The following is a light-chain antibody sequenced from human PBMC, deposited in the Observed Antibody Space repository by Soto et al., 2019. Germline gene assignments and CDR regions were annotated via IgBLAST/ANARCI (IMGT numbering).Light chain of an antibody. J-gene: IGLJ2*01. CDR2: GNS. V-gene: IGLV1-40*01. CDR3: QSYDSSLSGSI. CDR1: SSNIGAGYD. Sequence: QSVLTQPPSVYGAPVQRVTISCTWSSSNIGAGYDVHWYQQLPGTAPKLLIYGNSNRPSGVPDRFSGSKSGTSASLAITGLHAEDEADYYCQSYDSSLSGSIFGGGTKLTVL.